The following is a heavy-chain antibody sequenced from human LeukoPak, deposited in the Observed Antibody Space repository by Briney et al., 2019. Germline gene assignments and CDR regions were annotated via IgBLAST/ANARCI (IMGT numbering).Heavy chain of an antibody. CDR2: INPSGGST. Sequence: ASVKVSCKASEDTFTRYYMHWVRQAPGQGLEWMGIINPSGGSTSYAQKFQGRVTMTRDTSTSTVYMELSSLRSEDTAVYYCAREMGATREFDYWGQGTLVTVSS. CDR1: EDTFTRYY. V-gene: IGHV1-46*01. D-gene: IGHD1-26*01. CDR3: AREMGATREFDY. J-gene: IGHJ4*02.